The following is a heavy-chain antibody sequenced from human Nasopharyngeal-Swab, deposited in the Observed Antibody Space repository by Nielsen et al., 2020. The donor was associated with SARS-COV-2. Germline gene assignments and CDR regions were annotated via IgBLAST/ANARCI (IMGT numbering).Heavy chain of an antibody. D-gene: IGHD3-22*01. V-gene: IGHV3-21*01. Sequence: GGSLRLSCAVSGFTFSSNSMSWVRQAPGKGLEWVSLITSSSTYIYYADSVRGLFTISSDNAKNSLYLQMNSLRAEDTAVYYCARDSTSNYFDGSGYSFDYWGQGTLVTVSS. CDR2: ITSSSTYI. J-gene: IGHJ4*02. CDR3: ARDSTSNYFDGSGYSFDY. CDR1: GFTFSSNS.